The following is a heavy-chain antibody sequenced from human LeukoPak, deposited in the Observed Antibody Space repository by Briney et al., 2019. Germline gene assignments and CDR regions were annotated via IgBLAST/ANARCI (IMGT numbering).Heavy chain of an antibody. D-gene: IGHD3-10*01. CDR1: GFTFSSYA. CDR2: ISGSGGST. V-gene: IGHV3-23*01. CDR3: AKDRHGSGGYPRFDY. Sequence: PGGSLRLSCAASGFTFSSYAMSWVRQAPGKGLEWVSAISGSGGSTYYADSVKGRFTISRDNSKNTLYLQMNSLRAEDTAVYYCAKDRHGSGGYPRFDYWGQGTLVTVSS. J-gene: IGHJ4*02.